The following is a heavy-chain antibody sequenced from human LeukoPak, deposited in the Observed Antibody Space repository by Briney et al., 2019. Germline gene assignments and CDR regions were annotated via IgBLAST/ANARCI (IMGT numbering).Heavy chain of an antibody. CDR2: IKQDGSEK. CDR1: GFTFSNNW. D-gene: IGHD3-3*01. V-gene: IGHV3-7*01. Sequence: GGSLRLACVASGFTFSNNWMSWVRQAPGKGLEWVANIKQDGSEKYYVDSVKGRFTISRDNAKNSLDLQMNNLRAEDTAVYYCARGPPYDFWSGYYRGAFDIWGQGTMATVSS. J-gene: IGHJ3*02. CDR3: ARGPPYDFWSGYYRGAFDI.